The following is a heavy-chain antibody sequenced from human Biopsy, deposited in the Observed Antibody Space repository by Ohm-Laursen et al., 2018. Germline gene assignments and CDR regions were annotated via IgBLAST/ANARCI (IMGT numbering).Heavy chain of an antibody. CDR2: ISPYNGDT. J-gene: IGHJ4*02. V-gene: IGHV1-18*01. CDR3: AGDINNWNANY. CDR1: GYTFNRNG. D-gene: IGHD1-20*01. Sequence: GASVKVSCKASGYTFNRNGISWVRQAPGQGLEWMGRISPYNGDTNYAEKFQGRVTMTEDTSTDTAYMELSNLRSEDTAVYYCAGDINNWNANYWGQGTLVIVSS.